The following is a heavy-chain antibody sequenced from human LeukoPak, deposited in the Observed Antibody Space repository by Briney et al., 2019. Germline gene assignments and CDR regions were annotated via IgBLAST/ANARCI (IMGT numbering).Heavy chain of an antibody. V-gene: IGHV3-23*01. D-gene: IGHD3-22*01. CDR2: ISGSGDST. Sequence: GGSLTLSCAASGFSFSSYAMNWVRQAPGKGLQCVSDISGSGDSTFYADSVKGRFTISRDNANNMLFLQINSLRVEDTAVYSCARAYGNSGYPQLPIDYWGQGTLVTVSS. J-gene: IGHJ4*02. CDR3: ARAYGNSGYPQLPIDY. CDR1: GFSFSSYA.